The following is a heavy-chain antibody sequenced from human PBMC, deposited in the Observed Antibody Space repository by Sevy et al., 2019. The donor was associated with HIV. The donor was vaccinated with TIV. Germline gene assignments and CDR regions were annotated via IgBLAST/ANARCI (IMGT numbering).Heavy chain of an antibody. J-gene: IGHJ4*02. CDR3: AGRIAVAAIDY. V-gene: IGHV4-61*02. D-gene: IGHD6-19*01. CDR1: GGSFGSSSYY. CDR2: ICTSGTT. Sequence: SETLSLTCTVSGGSFGSSSYYWNWIRQPAGKGLEWIGRICTSGTTNYNPSLKSRVTMSVDTSKNQFSLKLSSVTAADTAVYYCAGRIAVAAIDYWGQGNLVTVSS.